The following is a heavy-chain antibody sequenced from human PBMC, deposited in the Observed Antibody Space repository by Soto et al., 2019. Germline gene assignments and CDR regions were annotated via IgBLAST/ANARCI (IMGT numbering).Heavy chain of an antibody. D-gene: IGHD2-21*01. CDR3: ARGPPLLW. CDR2: IYHSVST. Sequence: SETLSLTCALSGASISSGSYSWSWIRQPPGKGLECIGYIYHSVSTYYNPSLKSRVTISVDRSKNQFSLRLSSVTAADTAVYYCARGPPLLWWSQGTLVTVSS. V-gene: IGHV4-30-2*01. J-gene: IGHJ4*02. CDR1: GASISSGSYS.